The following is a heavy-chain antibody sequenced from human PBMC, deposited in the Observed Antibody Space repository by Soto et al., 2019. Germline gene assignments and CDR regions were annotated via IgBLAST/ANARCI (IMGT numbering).Heavy chain of an antibody. J-gene: IGHJ3*01. CDR1: GYTFTGYY. CDR3: ARSGDTRPINDALDL. V-gene: IGHV1-2*04. Sequence: GASVKVSCRASGYTFTGYYMHWVRQAPGQGLEWMGWINPNSGGTNYAQKFQGWVTMTRDTSISTAYMELSRLRSDDTAVYYCARSGDTRPINDALDLWGQGTMVTVSS. D-gene: IGHD3-10*01. CDR2: INPNSGGT.